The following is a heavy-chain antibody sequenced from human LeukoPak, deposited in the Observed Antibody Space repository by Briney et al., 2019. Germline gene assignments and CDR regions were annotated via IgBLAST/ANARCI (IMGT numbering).Heavy chain of an antibody. CDR2: IRSKAYRGTT. J-gene: IGHJ6*02. D-gene: IGHD5-18*01. CDR3: ARGPIELWIHNAMDV. V-gene: IGHV3-49*04. Sequence: GGSLRLSCTGSGFIFGDHAMSWVRQAPGKGLEWVGFIRSKAYRGTTENAASVKGRFTISRDDFASIAYLQMNSLRTEDTAVYYCARGPIELWIHNAMDVWGQGTTVTASS. CDR1: GFIFGDHA.